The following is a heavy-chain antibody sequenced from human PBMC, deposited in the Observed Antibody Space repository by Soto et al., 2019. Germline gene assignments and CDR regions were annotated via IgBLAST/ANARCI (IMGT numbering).Heavy chain of an antibody. D-gene: IGHD3-16*02. CDR1: GASISIDAYH. Sequence: PSETLSLTCTVSGASISIDAYHWGWIRQPPGKGLEWIGSVKSSGTNYIQSLTSRLTMSVGQSGNQVSLELTSVTAADTAVYYCARGVDYRWVYWGQGTLVTVSS. CDR3: ARGVDYRWVY. CDR2: VKSSGT. V-gene: IGHV4-39*07. J-gene: IGHJ4*02.